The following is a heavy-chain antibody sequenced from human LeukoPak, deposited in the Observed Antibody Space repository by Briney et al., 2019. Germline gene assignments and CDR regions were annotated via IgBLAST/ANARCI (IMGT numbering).Heavy chain of an antibody. Sequence: GRSLRLSCAASGFRFSTFWMSWVRQAPGKGLDWVANINQNGGVKHYVDSVKGRFTISRDNAKNSLYLQMTSLRADDTAVYYCATSDDAAGTSWGQGTLVTVSS. J-gene: IGHJ5*02. CDR1: GFRFSTFW. CDR2: INQNGGVK. V-gene: IGHV3-7*01. CDR3: ATSDDAAGTS. D-gene: IGHD6-25*01.